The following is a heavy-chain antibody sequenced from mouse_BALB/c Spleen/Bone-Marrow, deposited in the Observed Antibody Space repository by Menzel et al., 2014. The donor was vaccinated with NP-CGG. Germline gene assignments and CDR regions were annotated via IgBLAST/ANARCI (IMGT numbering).Heavy chain of an antibody. CDR1: GYTFTDYV. CDR3: TRGGLRHYAMDY. Sequence: QVQLQQSGAELVRPGASVKLSCKALGYTFTDYVMDWVKQTPEHGLEWIGAIHPGSGGTAYNQKFKGKATLTADKSSSSVYMELSSLTSDDVAVYDSTRGGLRHYAMDYWGQGTSVTVSS. V-gene: IGHV1-15*01. J-gene: IGHJ4*01. CDR2: IHPGSGGT. D-gene: IGHD2-4*01.